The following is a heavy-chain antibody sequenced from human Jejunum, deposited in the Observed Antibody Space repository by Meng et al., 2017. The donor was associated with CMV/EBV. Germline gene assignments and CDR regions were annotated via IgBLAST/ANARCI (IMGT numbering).Heavy chain of an antibody. D-gene: IGHD3-22*01. V-gene: IGHV4-4*02. J-gene: IGHJ4*02. Sequence: GSGGSTSRANWWTWGRQTPGKGLEWIGEVYRGGTAMYNPSLQSRLTISVDDSTNQVSLRLRSVTAADTAMYYCTTGSAYSPPGQFHQWGQGTLVTVSS. CDR3: TTGSAYSPPGQFHQ. CDR2: VYRGGTA. CDR1: GGSTSRANW.